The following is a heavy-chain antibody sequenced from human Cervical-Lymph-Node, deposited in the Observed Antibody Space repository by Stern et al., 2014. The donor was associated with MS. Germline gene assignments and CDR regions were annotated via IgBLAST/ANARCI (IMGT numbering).Heavy chain of an antibody. J-gene: IGHJ6*02. Sequence: VQLVESGPGLVKPSGTLSLTCAVSGGSISSNWWSWVRQAPGKGLEWLGEIDQSGDTNYNPSLKSRVTISVDKSNTHLSLKLRSVTAADTAVYYCARDPRYFDWYYLDVWGQGTTVTVSS. CDR3: ARDPRYFDWYYLDV. CDR1: GGSISSNW. D-gene: IGHD3-9*01. CDR2: IDQSGDT. V-gene: IGHV4-4*02.